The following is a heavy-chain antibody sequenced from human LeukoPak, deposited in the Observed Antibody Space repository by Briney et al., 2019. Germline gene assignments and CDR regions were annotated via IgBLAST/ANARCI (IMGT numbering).Heavy chain of an antibody. D-gene: IGHD7-27*01. Sequence: GGSLRLSCAASGFTFSSYSMNWVRQAPGKGLEWVSYISSSSSTIYYADSVKGRFTISRDNAKNSLYLQMNSLRAEDTAVYYCARARGAVGNDAFDIWAKGTMVTVFS. J-gene: IGHJ3*02. CDR2: ISSSSSTI. V-gene: IGHV3-48*01. CDR1: GFTFSSYS. CDR3: ARARGAVGNDAFDI.